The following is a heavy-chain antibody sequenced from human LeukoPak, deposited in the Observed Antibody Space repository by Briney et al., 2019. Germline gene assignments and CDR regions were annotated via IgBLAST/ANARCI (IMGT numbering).Heavy chain of an antibody. D-gene: IGHD6-19*01. J-gene: IGHJ3*02. CDR1: GFTFDNYW. Sequence: GRSLTLSCEASGFTFDNYWMSWVRQAPGKGLEWVANIKQDGSEKYYVDSVKGRFTISRDNAKKSLFLQMNSVGAEDRAVYYCAVYSSGWYNTFDIWGQGTMVTVSS. V-gene: IGHV3-7*01. CDR3: AVYSSGWYNTFDI. CDR2: IKQDGSEK.